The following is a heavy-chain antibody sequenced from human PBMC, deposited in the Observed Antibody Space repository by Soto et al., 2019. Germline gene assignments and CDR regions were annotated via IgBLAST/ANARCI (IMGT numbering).Heavy chain of an antibody. Sequence: EVQLVESGGGLVQPGRSLRLSCAASGFTFDDYAMHWVRQAPGKGLEWVSGISWNSGTIGYADSVKGRFTISRDNAKNSLYLQMNSLRAEDTALYYCAKDSGSGRYHYYCGMDVWGQGTTVTVSS. V-gene: IGHV3-9*01. CDR3: AKDSGSGRYHYYCGMDV. D-gene: IGHD6-19*01. CDR2: ISWNSGTI. J-gene: IGHJ6*02. CDR1: GFTFDDYA.